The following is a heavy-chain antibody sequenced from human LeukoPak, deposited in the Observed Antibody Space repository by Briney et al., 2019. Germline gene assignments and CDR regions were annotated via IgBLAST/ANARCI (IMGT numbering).Heavy chain of an antibody. CDR2: INYSGST. D-gene: IGHD6-6*01. CDR3: ARPSSSSHVALFDY. Sequence: PSETLSLTCTVSGGSISSSSYYGGWIRQPPGKGLEWIGNINYSGSTYYNPSLKSRVTISVDTSKNQFSLKLSSVTAADTAVYYCARPSSSSHVALFDYWGQGTLVTVSS. V-gene: IGHV4-39*01. J-gene: IGHJ4*02. CDR1: GGSISSSSYY.